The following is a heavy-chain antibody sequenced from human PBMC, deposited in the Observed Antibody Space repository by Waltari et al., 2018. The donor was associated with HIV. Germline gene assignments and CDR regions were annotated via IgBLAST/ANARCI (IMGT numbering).Heavy chain of an antibody. D-gene: IGHD6-6*01. CDR1: GGSFSGYY. J-gene: IGHJ4*02. CDR3: ARSSSSAPCDY. Sequence: QVQLQQWGAGLLKPSETLSLTCAVYGGSFSGYYWSWIRQPPGKGLEWIGEINHSGSTNYNPSLKSRVTISVDTSKNQFSLKLSSVTAADTAVYYCARSSSSAPCDYWGQGTLVTVSS. V-gene: IGHV4-34*01. CDR2: INHSGST.